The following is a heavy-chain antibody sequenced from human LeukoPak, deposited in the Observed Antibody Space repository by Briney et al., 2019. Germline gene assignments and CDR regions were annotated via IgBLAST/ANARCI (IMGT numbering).Heavy chain of an antibody. D-gene: IGHD3-16*02. CDR1: GFTFSSYS. CDR3: ARGREYDYAWGSYRSRWFDP. V-gene: IGHV3-21*01. J-gene: IGHJ5*02. Sequence: GGSLRLSCAASGFTFSSYSMNWVRQAPGKGLEWVSSISSSSSYIYYADSVKGRFTISRDNAKNSLYLQMNSLRAEDTAVYYCARGREYDYAWGSYRSRWFDPWGQGTLVTVSS. CDR2: ISSSSSYI.